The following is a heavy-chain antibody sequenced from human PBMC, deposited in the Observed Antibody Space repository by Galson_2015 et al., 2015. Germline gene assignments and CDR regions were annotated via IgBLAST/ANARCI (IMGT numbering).Heavy chain of an antibody. V-gene: IGHV4-59*01. CDR3: ARAHRYDLQNFDY. CDR1: GDSISNYY. Sequence: LSLTCSVSGDSISNYYWSWIRQPPGKGLEWIGYSSYSGDSNYNPSLKSRVTISVDTSKTQLSLKLRSVTAADTAVYYCARAHRYDLQNFDYWGQGILVTVSS. D-gene: IGHD1-14*01. CDR2: SSYSGDS. J-gene: IGHJ4*02.